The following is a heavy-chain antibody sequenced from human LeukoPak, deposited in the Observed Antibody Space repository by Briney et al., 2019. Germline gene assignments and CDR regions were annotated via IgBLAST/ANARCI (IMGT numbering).Heavy chain of an antibody. D-gene: IGHD3-22*01. CDR2: ISSSGSTI. Sequence: GGSLRLSCAASGFTFSDYYMSWIRQAPGKGLERVSYISSSGSTIYYADSVKGRFTISRDNAKNSLYLQMNSLRAEDTAVYYCARQLHYDSSGYLGYWGQGTLVTVSS. CDR1: GFTFSDYY. CDR3: ARQLHYDSSGYLGY. J-gene: IGHJ4*02. V-gene: IGHV3-11*01.